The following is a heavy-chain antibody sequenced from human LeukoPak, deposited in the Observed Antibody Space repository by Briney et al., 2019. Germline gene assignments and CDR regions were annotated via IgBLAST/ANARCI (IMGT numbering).Heavy chain of an antibody. V-gene: IGHV1-69*04. Sequence: APVKVSCKASGGTFSSYAVSWVRQAPGQGLEWMGRTIPVLGIANYALKFQGRVTITADKAMSTVYMELSSLNSEDTAVYYCARAGRSDGDYFDYWGQGSLVTVSS. J-gene: IGHJ4*02. CDR3: ARAGRSDGDYFDY. D-gene: IGHD4-17*01. CDR1: GGTFSSYA. CDR2: TIPVLGIA.